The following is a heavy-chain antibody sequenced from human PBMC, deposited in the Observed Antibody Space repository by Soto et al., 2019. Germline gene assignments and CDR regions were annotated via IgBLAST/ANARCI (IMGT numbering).Heavy chain of an antibody. D-gene: IGHD4-17*01. CDR3: AKASQSYGDYADY. CDR2: ISYDGSNK. CDR1: GFTFSSYG. Sequence: LRLSCAASGFTFSSYGMHWVRQAPGKGLEWVAVISYDGSNKYYADSVKGRFTISRDNSKNTLYPQMNSLRAEDTAVYYCAKASQSYGDYADYWGQGTLVTVSS. J-gene: IGHJ4*02. V-gene: IGHV3-30*18.